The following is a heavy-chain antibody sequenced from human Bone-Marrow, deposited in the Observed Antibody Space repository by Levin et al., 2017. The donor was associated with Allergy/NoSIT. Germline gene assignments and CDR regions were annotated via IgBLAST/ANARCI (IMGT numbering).Heavy chain of an antibody. CDR1: GFTFSSYE. CDR3: ARDRITMVRGVISALADTTMVRGVISALNYYYYGMDV. CDR2: ISSSGSTI. J-gene: IGHJ6*02. V-gene: IGHV3-48*03. Sequence: GGSLRLSCAASGFTFSSYEMNWVRQAPGKGLEWVSYISSSGSTIYYADSVKGRFTISRDNAKNSLYLQMNSLRAEDTAVYYCARDRITMVRGVISALADTTMVRGVISALNYYYYGMDVWGQGTTVTVSS. D-gene: IGHD3-10*01.